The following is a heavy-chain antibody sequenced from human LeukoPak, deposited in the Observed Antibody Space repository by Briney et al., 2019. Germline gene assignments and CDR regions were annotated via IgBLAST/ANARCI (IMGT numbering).Heavy chain of an antibody. J-gene: IGHJ4*02. CDR3: ARDDREIVIGLRLGELSLDY. CDR2: INPNSGGT. D-gene: IGHD3-16*02. Sequence: ASVKVSCKASGYTFTGYYMHWVRQAPGQGLDWMGWINPNSGGTNYAQKLQGRVTMTTDTSTSTAYMELRSLRSDDTAVYYWARDDREIVIGLRLGELSLDYWGQGTLVTVSS. V-gene: IGHV1-2*02. CDR1: GYTFTGYY.